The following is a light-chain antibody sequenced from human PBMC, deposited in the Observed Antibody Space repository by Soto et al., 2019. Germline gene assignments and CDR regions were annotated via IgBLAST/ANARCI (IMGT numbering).Light chain of an antibody. CDR2: NNN. J-gene: IGLJ3*02. V-gene: IGLV1-44*01. CDR1: SSNIGRNT. Sequence: QSVLTQPPSASGTPGQRVTISCSGSSSNIGRNTVTWYQQVPGTAPKLLLSNNNQRPSGVPDRFSASKSGTSASLAISGLRSEDETDYHCATWDDGLNAWVFGGGTKLTVL. CDR3: ATWDDGLNAWV.